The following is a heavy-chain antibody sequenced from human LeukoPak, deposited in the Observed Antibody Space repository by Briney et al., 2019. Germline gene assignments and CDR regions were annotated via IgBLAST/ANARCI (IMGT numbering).Heavy chain of an antibody. V-gene: IGHV3-21*01. J-gene: IGHJ4*02. CDR2: ISSSSSDI. D-gene: IGHD5-12*01. Sequence: GESLRLSCAASGFTFSTYRMNWVRQAPGKGLEWVSSISSSSSDIYYADSMKGRFTISRDNAKNSLYLQMNSLRAEDTAVYYCAKEGGQWLLENWGQGTLVTVSS. CDR3: AKEGGQWLLEN. CDR1: GFTFSTYR.